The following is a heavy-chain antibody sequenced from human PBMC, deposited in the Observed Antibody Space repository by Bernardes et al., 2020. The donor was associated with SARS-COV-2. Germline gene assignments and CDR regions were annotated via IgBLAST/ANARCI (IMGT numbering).Heavy chain of an antibody. Sequence: SETLSLTCTVSGASVNNVNFAWSWIRQPPGKGLEWLGYFYSSGRYSGISNHNPSLKSRVTISGDTSKHQFSLNLSSVTAADPAVYYCARGNFFEYIALVDVWGQGTTVIVSS. J-gene: IGHJ6*02. V-gene: IGHV4-61*01. CDR3: ARGNFFEYIALVDV. CDR2: FYSSGRYSGIS. D-gene: IGHD3-3*01. CDR1: GASVNNVNFA.